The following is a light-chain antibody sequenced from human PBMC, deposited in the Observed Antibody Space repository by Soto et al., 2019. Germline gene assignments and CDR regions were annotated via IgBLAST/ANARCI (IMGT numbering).Light chain of an antibody. J-gene: IGLJ2*01. V-gene: IGLV2-14*01. CDR1: SSDVGDFDC. Sequence: QSALTQPASVSGSPGQSITISCTGTSSDVGDFDCVSWYQQHPGKAPKLMIYEVSDRPSGVSNRFSGSKSGDTASLTISGLQAEDEADYYCSSYTSGSTLVFGGGTKLTVL. CDR2: EVS. CDR3: SSYTSGSTLV.